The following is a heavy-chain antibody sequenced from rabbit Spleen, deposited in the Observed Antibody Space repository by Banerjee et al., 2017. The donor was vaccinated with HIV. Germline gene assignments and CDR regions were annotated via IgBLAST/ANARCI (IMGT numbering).Heavy chain of an antibody. CDR2: IGSGTGTT. J-gene: IGHJ6*01. Sequence: QEQLEESGGDLVQPEGSLTLTCTASGFSFSSVYWICWVRQAPGKGLEWIACIGSGTGTTYYASWAKGRFTCSKTSSTTVTLQMTSLTVADTATYFCARDTGSSFSSYGMDLWGPGTLVTVS. V-gene: IGHV1S45*01. D-gene: IGHD8-1*01. CDR1: GFSFSSVYW. CDR3: ARDTGSSFSSYGMDL.